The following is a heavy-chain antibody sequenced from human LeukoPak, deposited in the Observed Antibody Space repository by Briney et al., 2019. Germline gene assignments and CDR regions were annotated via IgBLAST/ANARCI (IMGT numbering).Heavy chain of an antibody. J-gene: IGHJ4*02. CDR2: IKQDSSVK. CDR1: GFTFSTYW. V-gene: IGHV3-7*01. Sequence: GGSLRLSCVASGFTFSTYWMSWVRQTPEKGLEFVANIKQDSSVKNYMDSLKGRSTISRDNAGESLYLEINSLRADDTAVYYCARDPESSAFDLWGQGALVTVSS. CDR3: ARDPESSAFDL.